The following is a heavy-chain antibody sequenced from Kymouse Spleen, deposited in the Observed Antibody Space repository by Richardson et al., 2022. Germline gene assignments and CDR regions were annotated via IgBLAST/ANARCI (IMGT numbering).Heavy chain of an antibody. CDR1: GGSISSSSYY. V-gene: IGHV4-39*01. J-gene: IGHJ6*02. CDR2: IYYSGST. Sequence: QLQLQESGPGLVKPSETLSLTCTVSGGSISSSSYYWGWIRQPPGKGLEWIGSIYYSGSTYYNPSLKSRVTISVDTSKNQFSLKLSSVTAADTAVYYCARQGGVRGVINYYYYGMDVWGQGTTVTVSS. D-gene: IGHD3-10*01. CDR3: ARQGGVRGVINYYYYGMDV.